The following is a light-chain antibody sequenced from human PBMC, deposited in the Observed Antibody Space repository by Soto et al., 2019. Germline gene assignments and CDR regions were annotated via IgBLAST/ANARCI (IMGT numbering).Light chain of an antibody. CDR1: QSVSDSY. Sequence: EIVLTQSPGTLSLSPGERATLSCRASQSVSDSYLAWYQQKPGQAPRLLISGASSRATGIPDRFSGSGSGTDFTLTLSRLEPEDFAVYYCQQYGSSPYTFGQGNKLEIK. CDR3: QQYGSSPYT. CDR2: GAS. V-gene: IGKV3-20*01. J-gene: IGKJ2*01.